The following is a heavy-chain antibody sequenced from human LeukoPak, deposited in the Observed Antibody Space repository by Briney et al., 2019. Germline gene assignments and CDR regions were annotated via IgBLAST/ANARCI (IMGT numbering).Heavy chain of an antibody. D-gene: IGHD2-21*02. V-gene: IGHV1-18*01. Sequence: ASVKVSCKASGYTFTNYGISWVRQAPGQGLEWMGWISAYNGNRNYAQKFQGRVTMTTDTSTTTAFMELRSLRSDHTAVYYCAWGPGTVVTRGDFWGQGTLVTVSS. CDR3: AWGPGTVVTRGDF. J-gene: IGHJ4*02. CDR1: GYTFTNYG. CDR2: ISAYNGNR.